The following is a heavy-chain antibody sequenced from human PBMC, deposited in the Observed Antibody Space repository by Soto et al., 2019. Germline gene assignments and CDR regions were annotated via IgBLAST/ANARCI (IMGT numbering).Heavy chain of an antibody. CDR1: GGTFSSYA. Sequence: ASVKVSCKASGGTFSSYAISWVRQAPGQGLEWMGGIIPIFGTANYAQKFQGRVTITADESTSTAYMELSSLRSEDTAVYYCARASGAAAGVLGNYYYYGMDVWGQGTTVTVSS. J-gene: IGHJ6*02. D-gene: IGHD6-13*01. V-gene: IGHV1-69*13. CDR2: IIPIFGTA. CDR3: ARASGAAAGVLGNYYYYGMDV.